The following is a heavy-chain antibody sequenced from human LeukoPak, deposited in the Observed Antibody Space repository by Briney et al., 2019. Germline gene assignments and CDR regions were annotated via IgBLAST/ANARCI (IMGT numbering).Heavy chain of an antibody. D-gene: IGHD2-2*01. Sequence: GGSLTLSCAASGFAFSSDAMSWVRQAPGKGLEWVSLIRGESSLIEYADSVKGRFTISRDNSKNTLYLQMDSLRAEDTAVYYCAKGRFTSSTFDSWGEGTLVTVS. CDR3: AKGRFTSSTFDS. CDR1: GFAFSSDA. V-gene: IGHV3-23*01. CDR2: IRGESSLI. J-gene: IGHJ4*02.